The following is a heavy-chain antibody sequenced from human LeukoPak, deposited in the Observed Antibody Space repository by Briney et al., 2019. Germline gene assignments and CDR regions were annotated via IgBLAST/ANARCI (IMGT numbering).Heavy chain of an antibody. CDR2: INHSGST. CDR1: GGSFSGYY. J-gene: IGHJ5*02. D-gene: IGHD3-9*01. CDR3: ARELENDILTGYNHRFDP. Sequence: SETLSLTCAVYGGSFSGYYWSWIRQPPGKGLEWIGEINHSGSTNYNPSLKSRVTISVDTSKNQFSLRLSSVTAADTAVYYCARELENDILTGYNHRFDPWGQGTLVTVSS. V-gene: IGHV4-34*01.